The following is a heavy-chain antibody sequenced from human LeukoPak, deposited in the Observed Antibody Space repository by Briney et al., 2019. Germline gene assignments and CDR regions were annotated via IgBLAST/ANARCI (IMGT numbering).Heavy chain of an antibody. Sequence: SVKVSCKASGGTFSSYAISWVRQAPGQGLEWMGGIIPIFGTANYAQKFQGRVTITADESTSTAYMELSSLRSEDTAVYYCATAYDSSGAFDIWGQETMVTVSS. CDR1: GGTFSSYA. CDR2: IIPIFGTA. D-gene: IGHD5-12*01. J-gene: IGHJ3*02. CDR3: ATAYDSSGAFDI. V-gene: IGHV1-69*13.